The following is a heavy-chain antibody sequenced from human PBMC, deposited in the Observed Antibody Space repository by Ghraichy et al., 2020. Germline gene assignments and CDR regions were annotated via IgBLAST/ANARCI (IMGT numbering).Heavy chain of an antibody. CDR2: ITTYNGDT. CDR3: ARLRSYYYYGMDV. V-gene: IGHV1-18*01. CDR1: GYTFSSNG. D-gene: IGHD4-17*01. J-gene: IGHJ6*02. Sequence: ASVKVSCKASGYTFSSNGISWVRQAPGQGLEWMGWITTYNGDTNYAQKLQGRVTMTTDTSTSTAYMELRSLKSDDTAVYYCARLRSYYYYGMDVWGQGTTVTVSS.